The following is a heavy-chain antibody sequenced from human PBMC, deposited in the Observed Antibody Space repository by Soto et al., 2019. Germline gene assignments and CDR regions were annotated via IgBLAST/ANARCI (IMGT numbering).Heavy chain of an antibody. CDR1: GASMTTGGFS. V-gene: IGHV4-30-2*01. Sequence: SETLSLTCAVSGASMTTGGFSWTWVRQPPGGGLEWIGHVYHRASTQYNPSLKGRVSISVDTSRSLFSLRLTSLTAEDTAVYYCAKAMYYYDSSGSDWGQGTLVTVSS. CDR2: VYHRAST. CDR3: AKAMYYYDSSGSD. J-gene: IGHJ4*02. D-gene: IGHD3-22*01.